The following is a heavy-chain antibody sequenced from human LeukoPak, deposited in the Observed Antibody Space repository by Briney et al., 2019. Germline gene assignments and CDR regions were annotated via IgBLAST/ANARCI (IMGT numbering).Heavy chain of an antibody. CDR1: GGSLNTYY. CDR3: ARGITGTPYFDY. J-gene: IGHJ4*02. CDR2: IYTSGST. D-gene: IGHD1-7*01. V-gene: IGHV4-4*07. Sequence: PSETLSLTCTVSGGSLNTYYWSWIRQPAGKGLEWIGRIYTSGSTNYNPSLKSRVTMSVDTSKNQFSLKLSSVTAADTAVYYCARGITGTPYFDYWGQGTLVTVSS.